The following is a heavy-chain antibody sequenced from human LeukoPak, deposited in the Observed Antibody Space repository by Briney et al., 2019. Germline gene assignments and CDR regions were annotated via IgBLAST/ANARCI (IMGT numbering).Heavy chain of an antibody. CDR3: ARALRMATIPGVNMNYFDF. J-gene: IGHJ4*02. CDR2: INPNSGGT. D-gene: IGHD5-24*01. Sequence: ASVKVSCKASGYTFTGYYMHWVRQAPGQGLEWMGWINPNSGGTIYAQKFQGRVTMTRDTSTNTVYMELSSLRSEDTAVYYCARALRMATIPGVNMNYFDFWGQGTLVTVSS. CDR1: GYTFTGYY. V-gene: IGHV1-2*02.